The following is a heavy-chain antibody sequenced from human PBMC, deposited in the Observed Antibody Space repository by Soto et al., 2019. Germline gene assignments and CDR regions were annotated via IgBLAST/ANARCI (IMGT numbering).Heavy chain of an antibody. J-gene: IGHJ4*02. D-gene: IGHD3-22*01. V-gene: IGHV3-30-3*01. Sequence: PGGSLRLSCAASGFTFSSYAMHWVRQAPGKGLEWVAVISYDGSNKYYADSVKGRFTISRDNSKNTLYLQMNSLRAEDTAVYYCAREYYYDSPIDYWGQGTLVTVSS. CDR3: AREYYYDSPIDY. CDR1: GFTFSSYA. CDR2: ISYDGSNK.